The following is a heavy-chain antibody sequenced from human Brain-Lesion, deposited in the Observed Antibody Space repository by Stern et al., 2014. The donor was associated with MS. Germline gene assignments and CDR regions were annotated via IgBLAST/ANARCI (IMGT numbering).Heavy chain of an antibody. V-gene: IGHV3-15*01. CDR1: GFTFSQAW. CDR2: IKSRTEGGTA. D-gene: IGHD1-1*01. Sequence: VQLVESGGGLVKSGGSLRLSCAASGFTFSQAWMGWVRQVPGKGLEWVGHIKSRTEGGTANYAASVKDRFTVSRDNSANMLYLQMNSLTIEDTAVYYCVAGAQLWLWGQGTLVTVSS. J-gene: IGHJ4*02. CDR3: VAGAQLWL.